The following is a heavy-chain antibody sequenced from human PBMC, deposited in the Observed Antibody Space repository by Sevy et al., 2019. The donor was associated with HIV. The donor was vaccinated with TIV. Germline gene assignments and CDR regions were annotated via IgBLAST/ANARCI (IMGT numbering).Heavy chain of an antibody. CDR2: ISGSGGST. V-gene: IGHV3-23*01. D-gene: IGHD3-10*01. J-gene: IGHJ4*02. CDR3: AKDPLLWFGESAFDY. CDR1: GFTFSSYA. Sequence: GGSLRLSCAASGFTFSSYAMSWVRQAPGKGLEWVSAISGSGGSTYYADSVKGRFTISRDNSKNTLYLQMNSLRAEDTAVYCCAKDPLLWFGESAFDYWGQGTLVTVSS.